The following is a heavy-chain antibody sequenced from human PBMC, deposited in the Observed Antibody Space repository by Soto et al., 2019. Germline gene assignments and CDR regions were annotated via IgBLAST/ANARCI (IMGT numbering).Heavy chain of an antibody. Sequence: QVQLQESGPGLVKPSQTLSLTCTVSGGSISSGGYYWSWIRQHPGKGLEWIGYIFYSGSTYYNPSLKSRVTTSVDTSKTQFSLKLSSVTPADTAVYYCARSPGDYCDYWGQGTLVTVSS. CDR3: ARSPGDYCDY. V-gene: IGHV4-31*03. J-gene: IGHJ4*02. CDR2: IFYSGST. CDR1: GGSISSGGYY.